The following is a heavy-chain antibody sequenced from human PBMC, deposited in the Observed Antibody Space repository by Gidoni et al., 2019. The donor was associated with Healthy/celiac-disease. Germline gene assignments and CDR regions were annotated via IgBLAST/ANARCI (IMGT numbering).Heavy chain of an antibody. D-gene: IGHD4-17*01. V-gene: IGHV1-46*01. CDR3: ARPYGGKPPEGYYFDY. CDR2: INPSGGST. CDR1: GYTFTSYY. Sequence: QVQLVQSGAEVKKPGASVKVSCKASGYTFTSYYMHWVRQAPGQGLEWMGIINPSGGSTSYAQKFQGRVTMTRDTSTSTVYMELSSLRSEDTAVYYCARPYGGKPPEGYYFDYWGQGTLVTVSS. J-gene: IGHJ4*02.